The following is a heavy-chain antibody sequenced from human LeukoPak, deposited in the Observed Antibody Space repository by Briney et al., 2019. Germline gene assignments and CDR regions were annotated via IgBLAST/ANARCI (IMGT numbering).Heavy chain of an antibody. CDR2: IWYDGSNK. V-gene: IGHV3-33*01. D-gene: IGHD4-17*01. CDR1: EFTFSSYG. Sequence: HAGGSLRLSCAASEFTFSSYGMHWVRQAPGKGLEWVAVIWYDGSNKYYADSVKGRFTISRDNSKNTLYLQMNSLRAEDTAVYYCAREPNYGDYGASNWYLDLWGRGTLVTVSS. J-gene: IGHJ2*01. CDR3: AREPNYGDYGASNWYLDL.